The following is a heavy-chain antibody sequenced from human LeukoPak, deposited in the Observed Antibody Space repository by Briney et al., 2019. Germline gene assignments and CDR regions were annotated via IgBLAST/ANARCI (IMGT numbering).Heavy chain of an antibody. Sequence: SGGSLRLSCAASGFRFSSYAMSWVRQAPGKGPEWVSSISDSGGTTYYADSVKGRFTISRDNSKKTLYLQMNSLRAEDTAVYYCAKGKVNHDGALDAWGQGTLVTVSS. V-gene: IGHV3-23*01. J-gene: IGHJ3*01. CDR2: ISDSGGTT. CDR1: GFRFSSYA. D-gene: IGHD2-21*01. CDR3: AKGKVNHDGALDA.